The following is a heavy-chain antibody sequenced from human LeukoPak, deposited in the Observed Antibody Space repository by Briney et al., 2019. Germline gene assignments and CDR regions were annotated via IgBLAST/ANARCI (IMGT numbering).Heavy chain of an antibody. CDR3: ARAVAAYYYYYGMDV. Sequence: HPGGSLRLSCAASGFTFSSYGMHWVRQAPGKGLEWVAVISYDGSNKYYADSVKGRFTISRDNSKNTLYLQMNSLRAEDTAVYYCARAVAAYYYYYGMDVWGKGTTVTVSS. CDR1: GFTFSSYG. D-gene: IGHD6-19*01. J-gene: IGHJ6*04. V-gene: IGHV3-30*19. CDR2: ISYDGSNK.